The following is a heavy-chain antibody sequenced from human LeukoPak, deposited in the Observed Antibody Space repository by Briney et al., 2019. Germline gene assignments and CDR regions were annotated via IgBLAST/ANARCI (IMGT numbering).Heavy chain of an antibody. CDR2: INWNGGST. CDR1: GFTFDDYG. D-gene: IGHD2-15*01. Sequence: GGSLRLSCAASGFTFDDYGMSWVRQAPGKGLEWVSGINWNGGSTGYADSVKGRFTISRDDPKNTLYLQMNSLRAEDTAVYYCARDPAHCSYDACNLRPDSWGQGTLVTVSS. J-gene: IGHJ4*02. V-gene: IGHV3-20*04. CDR3: ARDPAHCSYDACNLRPDS.